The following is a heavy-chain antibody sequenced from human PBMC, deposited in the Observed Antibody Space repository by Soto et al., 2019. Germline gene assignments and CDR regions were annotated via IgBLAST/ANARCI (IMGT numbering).Heavy chain of an antibody. J-gene: IGHJ4*02. D-gene: IGHD4-17*01. V-gene: IGHV1-18*01. CDR1: GYTFTSYG. CDR2: ISAYNGNT. Sequence: ASMKVSCKASGYTFTSYGISWVRQAPGQGLEWMRWISAYNGNTNYAQKLQGRVTMTTDTSTSTAYMELRSVRSDDTAVYYCATPPNPVTTYYFVYWDQGPLVTVS. CDR3: ATPPNPVTTYYFVY.